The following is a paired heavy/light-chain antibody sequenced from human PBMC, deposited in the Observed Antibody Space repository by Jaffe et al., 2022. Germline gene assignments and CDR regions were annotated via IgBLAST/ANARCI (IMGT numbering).Light chain of an antibody. CDR1: ALPKQY. V-gene: IGLV3-25*03. J-gene: IGLJ3*02. CDR3: QSADSSGTYFWV. Sequence: SYELTQPPSVSVSPGQTARITCSGDALPKQYAYWYQQKPGQAPVLVIYKDSERPSGIPERFSGSSSGTTVTLTISGVQAEDEADYYCQSADSSGTYFWVFGGGTKLTVL. CDR2: KDS.
Heavy chain of an antibody. Sequence: EVQLVQSGAEVKKPGESLKISCKGSGYSFTSYWIGWVRQMPGKGLEWMGIIYPGDSDTRYSPSFQGQVTISADKSISTAYLQWSSLKASDTAMYYCVRQGGGGLGYGDYDDAFDIWGQGTMVTVSS. CDR3: VRQGGGGLGYGDYDDAFDI. CDR2: IYPGDSDT. V-gene: IGHV5-51*01. J-gene: IGHJ3*02. CDR1: GYSFTSYW. D-gene: IGHD4-17*01.